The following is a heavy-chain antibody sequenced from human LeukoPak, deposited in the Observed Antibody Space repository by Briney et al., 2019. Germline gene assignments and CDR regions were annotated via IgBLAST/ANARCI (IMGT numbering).Heavy chain of an antibody. CDR3: ARVGTALSAFDI. CDR2: MNSDGTSI. V-gene: IGHV3-74*01. D-gene: IGHD2-21*02. Sequence: GGSLRLSCAASGFTFCRSWMHWVRQATGKGLVWVSRMNSDGTSITYADSVKGRFTVARDNAKNTLYLQMTSLRAEDTAVYYCARVGTALSAFDIWGQGTMVTVSS. J-gene: IGHJ3*02. CDR1: GFTFCRSW.